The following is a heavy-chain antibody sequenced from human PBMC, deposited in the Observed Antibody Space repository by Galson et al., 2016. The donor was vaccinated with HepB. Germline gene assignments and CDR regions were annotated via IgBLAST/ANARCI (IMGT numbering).Heavy chain of an antibody. D-gene: IGHD3-16*01. CDR2: IFHTGRV. J-gene: IGHJ4*02. CDR3: ARQHWGGPSDY. CDR1: GVPISSSDW. V-gene: IGHV4-4*02. Sequence: SETLSLTCGVSGVPISSSDWWSWVRQPPGQGLEWTGQIFHTGRVNYAPSLASRVTISIDTSNNHFSLRLTSVTAADTALYYCARQHWGGPSDYWGQGTLVIVSS.